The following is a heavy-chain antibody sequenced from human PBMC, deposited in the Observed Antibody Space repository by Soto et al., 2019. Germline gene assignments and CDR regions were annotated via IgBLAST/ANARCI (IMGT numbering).Heavy chain of an antibody. D-gene: IGHD5-12*01. J-gene: IGHJ6*02. CDR2: IIPIFGTA. Sequence: QVQLVQSGAEVKKPGSSVKVSCKASGGTFSSYAINWVRQAPGQGLEWMGGIIPIFGTANYGQKFQGRVTSTADESTSTAYMELSSLRSEDTAVYYCARVQMGSGYYLPYYYYGMGVWGQGTTVTGSS. CDR1: GGTFSSYA. V-gene: IGHV1-69*01. CDR3: ARVQMGSGYYLPYYYYGMGV.